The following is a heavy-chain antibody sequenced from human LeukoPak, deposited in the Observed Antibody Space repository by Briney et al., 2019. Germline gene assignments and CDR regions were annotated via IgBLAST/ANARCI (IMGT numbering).Heavy chain of an antibody. V-gene: IGHV4-59*01. J-gene: IGHJ4*02. CDR3: ARENDSYGIDY. D-gene: IGHD5-18*01. CDR1: VGFIRSYY. CDR2: MYYSGST. Sequence: PSETLSLTRTVSVGFIRSYYWNWIRPPPGKGLEWIGYMYYSGSTNYNPSLMSRLTISVVTSKNQFSLKLSTVRAAESAVYYWARENDSYGIDYWGQGTLVTVSS.